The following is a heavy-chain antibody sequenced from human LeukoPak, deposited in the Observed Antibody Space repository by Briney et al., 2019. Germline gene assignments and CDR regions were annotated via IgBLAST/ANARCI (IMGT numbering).Heavy chain of an antibody. CDR3: ARDLFSSWDAFDI. J-gene: IGHJ3*02. Sequence: SETLSLTCTVSGGSISSYYWSWIRQPPGKGLEWIGYIYYSGSTNYNPSLKSRVTISVDTSKNQLSLKLSSVTAADTAVYYCARDLFSSWDAFDIWGQGTMVTVSS. CDR2: IYYSGST. CDR1: GGSISSYY. D-gene: IGHD6-13*01. V-gene: IGHV4-59*01.